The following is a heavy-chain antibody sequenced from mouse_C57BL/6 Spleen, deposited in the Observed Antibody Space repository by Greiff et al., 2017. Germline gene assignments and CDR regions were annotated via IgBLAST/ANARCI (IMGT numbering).Heavy chain of an antibody. CDR2: INPNNGGT. Sequence: VQLQQSGPELVKPGASVKISCKASGYTFTDYYMNWVKQSHGKSLEWIGDINPNNGGTSYNQKFKGTATLTVDKSSSTAYMELRSLTSEDSAVYYCAKRNYFYAMDYWGQGTSVTVSS. J-gene: IGHJ4*01. V-gene: IGHV1-26*01. CDR1: GYTFTDYY. D-gene: IGHD2-1*01. CDR3: AKRNYFYAMDY.